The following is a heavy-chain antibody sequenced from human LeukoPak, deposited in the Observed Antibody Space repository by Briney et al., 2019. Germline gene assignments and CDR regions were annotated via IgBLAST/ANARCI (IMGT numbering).Heavy chain of an antibody. CDR3: ARTLLGYSSGWYWYFDY. CDR1: GYTFTSYD. D-gene: IGHD6-19*01. V-gene: IGHV1-18*01. Sequence: ASVKVSCKASGYTFTSYDISWVRQAPGQGLEWMGWISAYNGNTNYAQKLQGRVTMTTDTSTSTAYMGLRSLRSDDTAVYYCARTLLGYSSGWYWYFDYWGQGTLVTVSS. J-gene: IGHJ4*02. CDR2: ISAYNGNT.